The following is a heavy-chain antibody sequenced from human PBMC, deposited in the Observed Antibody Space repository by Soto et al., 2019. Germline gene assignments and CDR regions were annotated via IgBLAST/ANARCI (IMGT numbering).Heavy chain of an antibody. V-gene: IGHV2-5*02. J-gene: IGHJ4*02. D-gene: IGHD3-3*01. CDR2: IYWDDDK. CDR3: ARFLWSDTSLYYFDY. Sequence: QITLKESGPTLVKPTQTLTLTCTFSGFLLTGSGVGVGWIRQPPGKALEWLALIYWDDDKRYSPSLKSRLTITKDTSKNQVALTVTNMDPVDTATYYCARFLWSDTSLYYFDYWGQGTLVTVSS. CDR1: GFLLTGSGVG.